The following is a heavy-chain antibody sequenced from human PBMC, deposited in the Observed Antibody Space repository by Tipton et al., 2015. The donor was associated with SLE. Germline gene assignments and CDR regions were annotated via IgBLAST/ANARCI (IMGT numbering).Heavy chain of an antibody. D-gene: IGHD7-27*01. Sequence: LVQSGAEVKKPGESLRISCKGSGYNFPDYWIGWVRQMPGKGLEWVGIIYPADSDTRYSPSFRGQVTISAGTSISTAYLQWNSLKASDTAMYYCARRLSGDHYFDYWGQGTLVTVSS. CDR3: ARRLSGDHYFDY. J-gene: IGHJ4*02. CDR1: GYNFPDYW. V-gene: IGHV5-51*03. CDR2: IYPADSDT.